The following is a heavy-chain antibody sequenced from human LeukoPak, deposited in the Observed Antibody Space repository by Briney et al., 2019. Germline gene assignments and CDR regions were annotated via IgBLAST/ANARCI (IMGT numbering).Heavy chain of an antibody. CDR1: GGSIGSFY. CDR3: ARWGGSSGPLDV. Sequence: PSETLSLTCTVSGGSIGSFYWSWIRQPPGKGLEWIGYIYFSGSTSYNPSLQSRVTISVDTSKNHFSLRLNSVTAADTAVYYCARWGGSSGPLDVWGKGTTVTVSS. V-gene: IGHV4-59*01. CDR2: IYFSGST. J-gene: IGHJ6*04. D-gene: IGHD3-16*01.